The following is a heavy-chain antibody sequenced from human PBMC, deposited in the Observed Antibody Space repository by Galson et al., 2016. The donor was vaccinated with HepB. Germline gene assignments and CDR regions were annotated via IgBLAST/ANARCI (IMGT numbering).Heavy chain of an antibody. CDR1: GFTFSSYG. V-gene: IGHV3-33*01. D-gene: IGHD2-15*01. Sequence: SLRLSCAASGFTFSSYGMHWVRQAPGKGLEWVAVIWYDGSNKYYADFVKGRFTISRDNSKNTLYLQMNGLRAEDTAVYYCARDTKGRVEVVVAANYYYYYGMDVWGQGTTVTVSS. CDR3: ARDTKGRVEVVVAANYYYYYGMDV. J-gene: IGHJ6*02. CDR2: IWYDGSNK.